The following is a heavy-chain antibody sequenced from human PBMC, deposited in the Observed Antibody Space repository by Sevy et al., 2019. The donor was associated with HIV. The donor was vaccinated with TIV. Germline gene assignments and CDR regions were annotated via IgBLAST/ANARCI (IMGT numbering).Heavy chain of an antibody. CDR2: ISSSATTI. Sequence: GGSLRLSCAASGFTSGFTFSDFYMIWIRQAPGKGLEWVSYISSSATTIYYADSVKGRFTISRDNAKNSVYLQMNSLRAEDTAGYYCARGGWGTSFEKYIDYWGQGTLVTVSS. J-gene: IGHJ4*02. D-gene: IGHD3-16*01. CDR1: GFTFSDFY. CDR3: ARGGWGTSFEKYIDY. V-gene: IGHV3-11*01.